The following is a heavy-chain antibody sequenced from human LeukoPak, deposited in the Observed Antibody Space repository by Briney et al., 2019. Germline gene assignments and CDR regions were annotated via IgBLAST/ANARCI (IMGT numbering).Heavy chain of an antibody. V-gene: IGHV4-34*01. J-gene: IGHJ4*02. CDR1: GGSFSGYY. Sequence: SETLSLTCAVYGGSFSGYYWSWIRQPPGKGLEWIGEINHSGSTNYNPSLNSRVTISVDTSKNQFSLKLSSVTAADTAVYYCARGNVVPAAIWGQGTLVTVSS. D-gene: IGHD2-2*01. CDR2: INHSGST. CDR3: ARGNVVPAAI.